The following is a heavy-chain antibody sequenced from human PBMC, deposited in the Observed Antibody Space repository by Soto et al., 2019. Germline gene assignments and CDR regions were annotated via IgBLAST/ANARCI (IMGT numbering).Heavy chain of an antibody. J-gene: IGHJ6*03. CDR1: GFTVSSKY. D-gene: IGHD2-15*01. V-gene: IGHV3-66*01. CDR2: SQSGGYT. Sequence: EVQLVESGGGLVQPRGSLRLSCAASGFTVSSKYMSWVRQAPGYGLEWVSLSQSGGYTYYSDSVKGRFTISRDSAENTVFLQMNSLRLGDSASYYCTKVDVYCSGGSGYGVTTGAWGKGTTVTVS. CDR3: TKVDVYCSGGSGYGVTTGA.